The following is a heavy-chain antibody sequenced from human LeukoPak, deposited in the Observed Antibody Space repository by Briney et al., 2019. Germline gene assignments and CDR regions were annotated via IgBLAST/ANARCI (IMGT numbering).Heavy chain of an antibody. D-gene: IGHD2-2*01. CDR2: ISYDGSNK. CDR1: GFTFSSYG. Sequence: PGGSLRLSCAASGFTFSSYGMRWVRQAPGKGLEWVAVISYDGSNKYYADSVKGRFTISRDNSKNTLYLQMSSLRAEDTAVYYCAKDKPAAILDYWGQGTLVTVSS. CDR3: AKDKPAAILDY. J-gene: IGHJ4*02. V-gene: IGHV3-30*18.